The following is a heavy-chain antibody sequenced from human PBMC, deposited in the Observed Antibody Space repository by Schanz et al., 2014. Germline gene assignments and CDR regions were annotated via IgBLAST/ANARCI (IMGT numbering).Heavy chain of an antibody. V-gene: IGHV3-21*04. J-gene: IGHJ3*02. Sequence: VQLVESGGGVVQPGRSLRLSCAASGFSFSDYSMSWVRQAPGKGLEWVSSLSGGSSYIFYADSVKGRFTISRDNARYSLYLEMTSLRGEDTAVYYCARENLNWEAFDIWGQGTVVTVSS. CDR1: GFSFSDYS. D-gene: IGHD7-27*01. CDR2: LSGGSSYI. CDR3: ARENLNWEAFDI.